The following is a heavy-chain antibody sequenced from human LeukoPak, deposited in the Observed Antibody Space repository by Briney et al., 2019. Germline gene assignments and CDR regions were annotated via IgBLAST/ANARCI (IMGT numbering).Heavy chain of an antibody. V-gene: IGHV1-69*04. J-gene: IGHJ5*02. CDR2: IIPILGIA. D-gene: IGHD3-3*01. CDR3: AREAPRFLEWLQYNWFDP. Sequence: ASVKVSCKASGYTFTTYDINWVRQAPGQGLEWMGRIIPILGIANYAQKFQGRVTITADKSTSTAYMELSSLRSEDTAVYYCAREAPRFLEWLQYNWFDPWGQGTLVTVSS. CDR1: GYTFTTYD.